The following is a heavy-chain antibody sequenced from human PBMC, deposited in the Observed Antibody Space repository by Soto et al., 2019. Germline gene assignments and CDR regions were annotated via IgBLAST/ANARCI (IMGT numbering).Heavy chain of an antibody. V-gene: IGHV1-69*09. J-gene: IGHJ4*02. CDR2: INPLSGIP. CDR1: GGTFVRHV. Sequence: QVQLVQSGAEVKKPESSVKVSCKTSGGTFVRHVISWVRQAPGQGPEWMGKINPLSGIPNYAQKFQDRVTFTAHTDSSTAYMELSSLRSDDTAVYYSATPACAATWCSPSHNLDHWGQGTLVTVSS. D-gene: IGHD2-2*01. CDR3: ATPACAATWCSPSHNLDH.